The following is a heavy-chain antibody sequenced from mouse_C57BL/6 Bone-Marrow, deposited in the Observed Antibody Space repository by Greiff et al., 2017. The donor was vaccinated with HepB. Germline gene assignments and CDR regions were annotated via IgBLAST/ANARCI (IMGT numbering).Heavy chain of an antibody. D-gene: IGHD1-1*01. CDR1: GFTFSSYA. V-gene: IGHV5-9-1*02. J-gene: IGHJ1*03. CDR3: TRDEEDYYGSSYWYFDV. Sequence: EVMLVESGEGLVKPGGSLKLSCAASGFTFSSYAMSWVRQTPEKRLEWVAYISSGGDYMYYADTVKGRFTISRDNARNTLYLQMSSLKSEDTAMYYCTRDEEDYYGSSYWYFDVWGTGTTVTVSS. CDR2: ISSGGDYM.